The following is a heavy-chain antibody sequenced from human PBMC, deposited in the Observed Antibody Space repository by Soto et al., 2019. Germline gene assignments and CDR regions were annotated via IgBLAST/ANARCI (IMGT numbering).Heavy chain of an antibody. CDR3: ARDDYHGGLDY. J-gene: IGHJ4*02. Sequence: GSLRLSCAPSGFTFSSYAMHWVRQAPGKGLEWVAVIWHDGSNKYYEDSVKGRFTISRDNSKNTLYLQMNSLRAEDTAVYYCARDDYHGGLDYWGQGTLVTVSS. D-gene: IGHD3-10*01. CDR1: GFTFSSYA. CDR2: IWHDGSNK. V-gene: IGHV3-33*01.